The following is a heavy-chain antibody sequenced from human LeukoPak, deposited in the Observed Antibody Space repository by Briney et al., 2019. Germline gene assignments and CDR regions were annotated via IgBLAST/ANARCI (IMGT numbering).Heavy chain of an antibody. CDR1: GYTFTSYD. CDR3: ARGPTLHILTGYYPFDY. D-gene: IGHD3-9*01. Sequence: GASVKVSCKASGYTFTSYDINWVRQATGQGLEWMGWMNPNSGNTGYAQKFQGRVTMTRNTSISTAYMELSSLRSEDTAVYYCARGPTLHILTGYYPFDYWGQGTLVTVSS. J-gene: IGHJ4*02. V-gene: IGHV1-8*01. CDR2: MNPNSGNT.